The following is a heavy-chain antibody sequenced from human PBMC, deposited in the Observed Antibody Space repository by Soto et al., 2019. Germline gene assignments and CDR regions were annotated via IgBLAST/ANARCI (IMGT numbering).Heavy chain of an antibody. V-gene: IGHV3-30*18. J-gene: IGHJ4*02. CDR2: ISYDGSNK. CDR3: AKDQALAAEYYFDY. Sequence: LRLSCAASGFTFSSYGMHWVRQAPGKGLEWVAVISYDGSNKYYADSVKGRFTISRDNSKNTLYLQMNSLRAEDTAVYYCAKDQALAAEYYFDYWGQGTLVTVSS. D-gene: IGHD6-13*01. CDR1: GFTFSSYG.